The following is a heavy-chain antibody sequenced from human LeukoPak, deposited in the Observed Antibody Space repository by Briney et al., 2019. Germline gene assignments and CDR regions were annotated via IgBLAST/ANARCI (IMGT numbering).Heavy chain of an antibody. CDR3: AKDPYYYGSGTFDY. J-gene: IGHJ4*02. V-gene: IGHV3-23*01. D-gene: IGHD3-10*01. CDR1: GFTFSSYA. CDR2: ISGSGGST. Sequence: GGSLRLSCAASGFTFSSYAMSWVRQAPGKGLEWVSGISGSGGSTYYADSVKGRFTISRDNSKNTLYLQMNSLRAEDTAVYYCAKDPYYYGSGTFDYWGQGTLVTVSS.